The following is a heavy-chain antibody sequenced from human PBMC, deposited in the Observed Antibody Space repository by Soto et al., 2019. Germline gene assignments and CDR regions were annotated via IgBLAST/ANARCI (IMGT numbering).Heavy chain of an antibody. D-gene: IGHD5-18*01. V-gene: IGHV1-8*01. CDR1: GYTFTCYD. Sequence: QVQLVQSGAEVKKPGASVKVSCKASGYTFTCYDINWVRQATGQGLEWMGWMNPNSGNTGYAQKFQGRVTMTRNTSISTAYMELCSLRSEDTAVYYCASPIGYSYGRGIDYWGQGTLVTVSS. J-gene: IGHJ4*02. CDR3: ASPIGYSYGRGIDY. CDR2: MNPNSGNT.